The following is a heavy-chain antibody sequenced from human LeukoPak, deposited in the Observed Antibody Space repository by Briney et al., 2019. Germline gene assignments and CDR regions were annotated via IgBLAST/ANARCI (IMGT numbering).Heavy chain of an antibody. V-gene: IGHV4-39*01. Sequence: WVRQAPGKGLEWIGSIYYSGSTYYNPSLKSRVTISVDTSKNQFSLKLSSVTAADTAVYYCARHGYFQHWGQGTLVTVSS. CDR2: IYYSGST. CDR3: ARHGYFQH. J-gene: IGHJ1*01.